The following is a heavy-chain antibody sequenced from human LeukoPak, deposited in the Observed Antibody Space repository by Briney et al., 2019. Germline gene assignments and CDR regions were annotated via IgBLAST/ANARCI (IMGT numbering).Heavy chain of an antibody. J-gene: IGHJ4*02. V-gene: IGHV3-48*03. CDR3: ARDLARSGYGDY. Sequence: GGSLRLSCVASGFTFRSYEMNWVRQAPGKGPQWVSYISPNGEAIYYADSVKGRFTTSRDNAENSLYLQMNNLKVEDTAVYYCARDLARSGYGDYWGQGTLVTVSS. D-gene: IGHD5-12*01. CDR1: GFTFRSYE. CDR2: ISPNGEAI.